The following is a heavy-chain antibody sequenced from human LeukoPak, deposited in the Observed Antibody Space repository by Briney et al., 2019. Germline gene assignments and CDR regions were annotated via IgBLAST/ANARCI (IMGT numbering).Heavy chain of an antibody. CDR2: ISSSSNTI. Sequence: PGGSLRLSCAASGFTFSSYSMNWVRQAPGKGLEWVSYISSSSNTIYYADSVKGRFTISRDISKNTLYLQMNSLRAEDTAVYYCAKVTVPLVVITAGGFDYWGQGTLVTVSS. CDR3: AKVTVPLVVITAGGFDY. CDR1: GFTFSSYS. V-gene: IGHV3-48*01. J-gene: IGHJ4*02. D-gene: IGHD3-22*01.